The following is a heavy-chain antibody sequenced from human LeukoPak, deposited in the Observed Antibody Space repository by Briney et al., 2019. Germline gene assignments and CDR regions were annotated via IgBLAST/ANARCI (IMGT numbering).Heavy chain of an antibody. CDR1: GFTFSSYA. Sequence: GGSLRHSCAASGFTFSSYAMSWVRQAPGKGLEWVSAISGSGGSTYYADSVKGRFTISRDNSKNTLYLQMNSLRVEDTAVYYCAKDSGSGWSYFDYWGQGTLVTVSS. J-gene: IGHJ4*02. D-gene: IGHD6-25*01. CDR2: ISGSGGST. CDR3: AKDSGSGWSYFDY. V-gene: IGHV3-23*01.